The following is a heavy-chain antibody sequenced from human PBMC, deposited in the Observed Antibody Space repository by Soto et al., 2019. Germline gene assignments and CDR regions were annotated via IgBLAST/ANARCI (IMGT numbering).Heavy chain of an antibody. CDR1: GGSISKDNW. Sequence: QVQLQESGPGLVEPSGTLSLTCAVSGGSISKDNWWNWVRQPPGKGLEWIGKISHSGITNYNPSLKSRATISVDMSKNQFSLKLSSVTAADAAVYYCTKDHTGADAFEIWGQGIMVTVSS. D-gene: IGHD7-27*01. CDR2: ISHSGIT. J-gene: IGHJ3*02. V-gene: IGHV4-4*02. CDR3: TKDHTGADAFEI.